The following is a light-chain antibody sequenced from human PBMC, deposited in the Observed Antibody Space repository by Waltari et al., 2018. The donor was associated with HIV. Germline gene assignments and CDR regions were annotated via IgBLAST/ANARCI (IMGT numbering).Light chain of an antibody. J-gene: IGLJ3*02. CDR2: EVS. CDR3: SSYRSSSTPLWV. Sequence: QSALTQPASVSGSPGQSITISCTGTSSDVGSYNYVSWYQQHPDKAPKLMFYEVSNRPSRVSNRFSGSNSDNTASLTISGLQAEDEADYYCSSYRSSSTPLWVFGGGTKLTVL. V-gene: IGLV2-14*01. CDR1: SSDVGSYNY.